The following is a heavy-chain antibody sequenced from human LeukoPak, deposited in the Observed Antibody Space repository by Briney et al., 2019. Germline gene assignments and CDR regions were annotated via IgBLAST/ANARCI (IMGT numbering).Heavy chain of an antibody. V-gene: IGHV3-30*04. D-gene: IGHD3-3*01. CDR1: GFTFSSYA. Sequence: GGSLRLSCAPSGFTFSSYAMHCVRQAPGKGLEGVAVISYDGINKYYADSVKGRFTISRDTSKNTLYLQMNSLKAEDTAGYYCATYYDFWSGYSRSYYFDYWGQGTLVTVSS. CDR3: ATYYDFWSGYSRSYYFDY. J-gene: IGHJ4*02. CDR2: ISYDGINK.